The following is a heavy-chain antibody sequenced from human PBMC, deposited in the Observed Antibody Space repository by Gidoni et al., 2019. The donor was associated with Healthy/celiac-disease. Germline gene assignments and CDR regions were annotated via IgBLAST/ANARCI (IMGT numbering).Heavy chain of an antibody. D-gene: IGHD3-10*01. CDR2: ISYDGSNK. CDR3: ARDPVHSHPLWFGEFYYYGMDV. Sequence: QVQLVESGGGVVQPGRSLRLSCAASGFTFSRYAMLWVRQAPGKGLECVAVISYDGSNKYYAESVKGRFTISRDNSKNTLYLQMNSLRAEDTAVYYCARDPVHSHPLWFGEFYYYGMDVWGQGTTVTVSS. CDR1: GFTFSRYA. V-gene: IGHV3-30*04. J-gene: IGHJ6*02.